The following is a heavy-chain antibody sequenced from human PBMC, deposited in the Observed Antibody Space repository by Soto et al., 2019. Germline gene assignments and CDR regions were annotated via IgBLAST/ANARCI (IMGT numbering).Heavy chain of an antibody. D-gene: IGHD1-26*01. CDR1: GFTFSNYG. V-gene: IGHV3-23*01. CDR2: ISGSGDNT. CDR3: AKASGFPYSGSFCDY. J-gene: IGHJ4*02. Sequence: EVQLLESGGGLVQPGGSLRLSCAASGFTFSNYGMFWVRQAPGKGLEWVSAISGSGDNTHDADFVKGRFTISRDNSKNTLYLQMNSLRAEDTAVYYCAKASGFPYSGSFCDYWGQGTLVTVSS.